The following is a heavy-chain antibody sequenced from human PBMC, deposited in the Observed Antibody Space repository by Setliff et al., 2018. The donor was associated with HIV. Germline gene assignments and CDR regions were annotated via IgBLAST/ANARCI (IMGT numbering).Heavy chain of an antibody. V-gene: IGHV1-24*01. CDR3: ATTGPYSGSLYGMDV. CDR2: FDPEDGQR. J-gene: IGHJ6*02. CDR1: GYTLTKLS. Sequence: ASVKVSCKVSGYTLTKLSIHWVRQAPGKGLEWMGGFDPEDGQRIYAQKFQGRVTMTEDTSTDTAYMELSSLSFEDTAVYYCATTGPYSGSLYGMDVWGQGTTVTVSS. D-gene: IGHD1-26*01.